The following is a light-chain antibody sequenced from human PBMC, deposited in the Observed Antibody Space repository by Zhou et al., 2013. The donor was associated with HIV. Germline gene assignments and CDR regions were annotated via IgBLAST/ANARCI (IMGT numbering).Light chain of an antibody. CDR2: DAS. J-gene: IGKJ5*01. CDR1: QSVSSNK. CDR3: QQRSNWPIT. V-gene: IGKV3D-20*02. Sequence: ENVLTQSPGALSLSPGERATLSCRASQSVSSNKLAWYQHRPGQAPRLLIYDASSRATGIPDRFSGSGSGTDFTLTISSLEPEDFAVYYCQQRSNWPITFGQGTRLEIK.